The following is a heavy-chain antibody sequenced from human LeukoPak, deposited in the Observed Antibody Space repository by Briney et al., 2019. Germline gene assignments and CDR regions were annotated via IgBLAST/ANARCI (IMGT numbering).Heavy chain of an antibody. D-gene: IGHD5-12*01. CDR1: GFTFSSYW. Sequence: QAGGSLRLSCAASGFTFSSYWMSWVRQAPGKGLEWVANIKQDGSEKYYVDSVKGRFTISRDNAKNSLYLQMNSLRAEDTAVYYCARSGWGSGPIVGYDWYYYYMDVWGKGTTVTVSS. CDR3: ARSGWGSGPIVGYDWYYYYMDV. V-gene: IGHV3-7*01. CDR2: IKQDGSEK. J-gene: IGHJ6*03.